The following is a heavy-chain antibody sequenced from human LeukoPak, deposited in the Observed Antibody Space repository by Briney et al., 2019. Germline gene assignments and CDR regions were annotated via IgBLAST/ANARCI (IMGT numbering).Heavy chain of an antibody. CDR3: ARVVVVPAVVDY. CDR1: GGSISRGDYY. J-gene: IGHJ4*02. D-gene: IGHD2-2*01. V-gene: IGHV4-30-4*01. Sequence: SETLSLTCTVSGGSISRGDYYWSWIRQPPGKGLEWIGYIYYSGSTYYNPSLKSRVTISVDTSKNQFSLKLSSVTAADTAVYYCARVVVVPAVVDYWGQGTLVTVSS. CDR2: IYYSGST.